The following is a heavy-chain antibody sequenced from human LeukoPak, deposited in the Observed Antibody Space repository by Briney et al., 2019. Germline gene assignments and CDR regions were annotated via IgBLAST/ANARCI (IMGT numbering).Heavy chain of an antibody. V-gene: IGHV3-48*01. J-gene: IGHJ4*02. CDR1: GFTFSSYS. CDR2: ISSSSSTI. Sequence: PGGSLRLSCAASGFTFSSYSMNWVRQAPGKGLEWVSYISSSSSTIYYADSVKGRFTISRDNAKNSLYLQMNSLRAEDTAVYYCARDGSCSSISCYFRGEFDYWAREPWSPSPQ. D-gene: IGHD2-2*01. CDR3: ARDGSCSSISCYFRGEFDY.